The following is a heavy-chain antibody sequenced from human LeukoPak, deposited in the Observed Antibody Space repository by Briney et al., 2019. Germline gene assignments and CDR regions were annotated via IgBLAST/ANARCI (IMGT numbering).Heavy chain of an antibody. J-gene: IGHJ4*02. Sequence: ASAKVSCKTSGYTFTSNYMDWMRQAPGQGLEWMGVINPSDGSRTYAQKFQGRVTLTRDTSTTTVHMELSSLTSDDTAVYYCAREAGAFDYWGQGTLVTASS. V-gene: IGHV1-46*01. D-gene: IGHD1-26*01. CDR3: AREAGAFDY. CDR1: GYTFTSNY. CDR2: INPSDGSR.